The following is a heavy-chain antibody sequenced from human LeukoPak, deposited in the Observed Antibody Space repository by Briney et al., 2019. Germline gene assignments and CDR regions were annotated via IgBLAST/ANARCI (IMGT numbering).Heavy chain of an antibody. Sequence: GGSLRLSCAASGFTVSTNYMSWVRQAPGKGLEWVSVIYSGGSTDYADSVKGRFTISRDNSKNTLYLQMNSLRDEDTAVYYCTRDGLHTAHFDYWGQGTLVTVSS. CDR3: TRDGLHTAHFDY. D-gene: IGHD5-18*01. V-gene: IGHV3-53*01. J-gene: IGHJ4*02. CDR1: GFTVSTNY. CDR2: IYSGGST.